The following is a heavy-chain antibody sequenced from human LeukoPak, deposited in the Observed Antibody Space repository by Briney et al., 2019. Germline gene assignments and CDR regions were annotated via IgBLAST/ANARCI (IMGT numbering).Heavy chain of an antibody. Sequence: SETLSLTCAVYGGSFSGYYWSWIRQPPGKGLEWIGEINHSGSTNYNPSLKSRVTISVDTSKNQSSLKLSSVTAADTAVYYCARPPSIVVVPTARAYYYYYMDVWGKGTTVTVSS. J-gene: IGHJ6*03. CDR1: GGSFSGYY. CDR3: ARPPSIVVVPTARAYYYYYMDV. CDR2: INHSGST. D-gene: IGHD2-2*01. V-gene: IGHV4-34*01.